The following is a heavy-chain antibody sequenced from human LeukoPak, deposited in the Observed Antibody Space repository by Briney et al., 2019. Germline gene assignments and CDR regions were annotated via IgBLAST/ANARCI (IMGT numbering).Heavy chain of an antibody. CDR2: IYYSGST. CDR1: GGSINSYY. CDR3: ARLGVRYSTSSWWFDP. J-gene: IGHJ5*02. D-gene: IGHD6-6*01. V-gene: IGHV4-59*08. Sequence: PSETLSLTCTVSGGSINSYYWSWIRQPPGKGLEWIGDIYYSGSTNYSPSLKSRVTISVDTSKNQFSLKLSSVTAADTAVYYCARLGVRYSTSSWWFDPWGQGTLVTVSS.